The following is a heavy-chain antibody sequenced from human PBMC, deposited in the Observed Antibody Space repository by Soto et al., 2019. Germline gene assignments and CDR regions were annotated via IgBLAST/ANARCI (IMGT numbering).Heavy chain of an antibody. Sequence: ASVKVSCKASGYTFTSYGISWVRQAPGQGLEWMGWISAYNGNTKYAQRLQGRVTMTTDTSTSTAYMELRSLRSDDTAVYYCARQEDLNNYFDPWGQGTLVTVSS. J-gene: IGHJ5*02. CDR2: ISAYNGNT. V-gene: IGHV1-18*01. CDR1: GYTFTSYG. CDR3: ARQEDLNNYFDP.